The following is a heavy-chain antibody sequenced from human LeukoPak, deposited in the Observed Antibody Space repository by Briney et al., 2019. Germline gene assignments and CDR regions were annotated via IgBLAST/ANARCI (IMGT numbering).Heavy chain of an antibody. D-gene: IGHD5-24*01. CDR2: INPNSGGT. CDR1: GYTFTGYY. Sequence: ASVKVSCKASGYTFTGYYMHWVRQAPGQGLEWMGWINPNSGGTNYAQKFQGRVTMTRDTSISTAYMELSRLRSDDRAVYYCARDWDGYPGDDYWGQGTLVTVSS. V-gene: IGHV1-2*02. J-gene: IGHJ4*02. CDR3: ARDWDGYPGDDY.